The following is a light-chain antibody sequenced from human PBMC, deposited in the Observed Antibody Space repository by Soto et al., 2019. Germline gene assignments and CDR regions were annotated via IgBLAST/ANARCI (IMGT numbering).Light chain of an antibody. CDR1: QSVGSAW. CDR2: STS. V-gene: IGKV3-20*01. CDR3: QQYGSPLWT. Sequence: VLTQSPGTMSLSRGERATLSCRASQSVGSAWLAWYQQKPGQAPRLLLYSTSTRATGIPDRFSGSGSGTDFTLTISRLEPEDFAVYYCQQYGSPLWTFGQGTKVEVK. J-gene: IGKJ1*01.